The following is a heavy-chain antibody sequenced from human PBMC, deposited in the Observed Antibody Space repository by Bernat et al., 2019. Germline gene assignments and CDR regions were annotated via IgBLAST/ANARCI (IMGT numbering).Heavy chain of an antibody. Sequence: EVQLVESGGGLVQPGGSLRLSCAASGFTFSSYEMNWVHQAPGKGLEWVSYISSSGSTIYYADSVKGRFTISRDNAKNSLYLQMNSLRAEDTAVYYCARDWHYYFDYWGQGTLVTVSS. J-gene: IGHJ4*02. V-gene: IGHV3-48*03. CDR2: ISSSGSTI. CDR3: ARDWHYYFDY. CDR1: GFTFSSYE.